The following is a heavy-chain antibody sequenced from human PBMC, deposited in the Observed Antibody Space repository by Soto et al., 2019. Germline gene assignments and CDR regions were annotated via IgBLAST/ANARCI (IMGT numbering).Heavy chain of an antibody. CDR3: AKPVYDSSGYYFGY. Sequence: GGSLRLSCAASGFTFSSYGMHWVRQAPGKGLEWVAVISYDGSNKYYADSVKGRFTISRDNSKNTLYLQMNSLRAEDTAVYYCAKPVYDSSGYYFGYWGQGTLVTVSS. V-gene: IGHV3-30*18. D-gene: IGHD3-22*01. CDR2: ISYDGSNK. J-gene: IGHJ4*02. CDR1: GFTFSSYG.